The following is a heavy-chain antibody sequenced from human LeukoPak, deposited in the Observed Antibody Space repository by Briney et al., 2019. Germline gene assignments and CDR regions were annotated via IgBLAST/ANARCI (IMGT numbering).Heavy chain of an antibody. D-gene: IGHD3-3*01. V-gene: IGHV3-21*01. CDR2: ISSGSSYI. CDR3: ARGSHDFWSGYGYYFDY. CDR1: GFTFSSYS. J-gene: IGHJ4*02. Sequence: GGSLRLSCAASGFTFSSYSMNWVRQAPGKGLEWVSSISSGSSYIYYADSVKGRFTISRDNAKNSLYLQMNSLRAEDTAVYYCARGSHDFWSGYGYYFDYWGQGTLVTVSS.